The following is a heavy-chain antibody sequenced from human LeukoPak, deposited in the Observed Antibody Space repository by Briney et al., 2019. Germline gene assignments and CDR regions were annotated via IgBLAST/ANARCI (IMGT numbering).Heavy chain of an antibody. D-gene: IGHD2-15*01. CDR2: IDPNSGGS. V-gene: IGHV1-2*02. CDR1: GYTFTYYY. Sequence: ASVKVSCKAFGYTFTYYYIHWVRQAPGQGLEWMGWIDPNSGGSNSPQKFQDRVTMTRDTSISTAYMELSSLRSEDTAVYYCATRYCSGGSCPNYYYYYINVWGKGTTVTTSS. CDR3: ATRYCSGGSCPNYYYYYINV. J-gene: IGHJ6*03.